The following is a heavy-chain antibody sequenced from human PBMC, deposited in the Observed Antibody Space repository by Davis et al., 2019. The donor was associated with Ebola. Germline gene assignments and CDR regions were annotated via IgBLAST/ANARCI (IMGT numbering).Heavy chain of an antibody. D-gene: IGHD3-10*01. Sequence: GESLKISCAASGFTFSTYGMHWVRQAPGKGLEWVAVISYDGNNEDYADSVKGRFTISRDNSKNTLYLQMNSLRPEDTAVYYCARDPGILRLVGDYYFDYWGQGTLVTGSS. CDR2: ISYDGNNE. V-gene: IGHV3-30-3*01. CDR1: GFTFSTYG. J-gene: IGHJ4*02. CDR3: ARDPGILRLVGDYYFDY.